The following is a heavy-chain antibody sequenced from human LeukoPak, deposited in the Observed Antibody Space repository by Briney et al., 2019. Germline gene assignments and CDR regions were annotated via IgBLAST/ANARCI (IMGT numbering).Heavy chain of an antibody. Sequence: ASVKVSCKASGHTFTVYYMHWVRQAPGQGLEWMGWINPNSGGTNFAHKFQGRVTMTRDTSISTAYMELSRLRSDDTAVYYCAREGGDYASFGYYYYMDVWGKGTTVTVSS. CDR1: GHTFTVYY. CDR3: AREGGDYASFGYYYYMDV. CDR2: INPNSGGT. V-gene: IGHV1-2*02. J-gene: IGHJ6*03. D-gene: IGHD4-17*01.